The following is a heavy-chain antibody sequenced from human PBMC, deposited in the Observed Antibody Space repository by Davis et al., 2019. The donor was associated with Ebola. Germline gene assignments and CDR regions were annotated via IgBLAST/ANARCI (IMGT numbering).Heavy chain of an antibody. V-gene: IGHV4-59*01. CDR2: IYYSGST. J-gene: IGHJ5*02. CDR3: ARDLHDYSNYWFDP. D-gene: IGHD4-11*01. Sequence: PSETLSLTCTVSGGSISSYYWSWIRQPPGKGLEWIGYIYYSGSTNYNPSLKSRVTISVDTSKNQFSLKLSSVTAADTAVYYCARDLHDYSNYWFDPWGQGTLVTISS. CDR1: GGSISSYY.